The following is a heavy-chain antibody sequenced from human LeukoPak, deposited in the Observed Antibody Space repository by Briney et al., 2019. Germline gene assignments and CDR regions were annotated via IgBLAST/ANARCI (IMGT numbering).Heavy chain of an antibody. CDR1: GGSFSGYY. Sequence: PSETLSLTCAVYGGSFSGYYWSWIRQPPGKGLEWIGEINHSGSTNYTPSLKSRFTISVDTSKNQFSLKLSSVTAADTAVYYCARAHAFIAVAGTAYFQHWGQGTLVTVSS. D-gene: IGHD6-19*01. J-gene: IGHJ1*01. V-gene: IGHV4-34*01. CDR2: INHSGST. CDR3: ARAHAFIAVAGTAYFQH.